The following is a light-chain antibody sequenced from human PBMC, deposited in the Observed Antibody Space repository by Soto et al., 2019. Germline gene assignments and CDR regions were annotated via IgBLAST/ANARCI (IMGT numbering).Light chain of an antibody. CDR1: QSVSSSH. J-gene: IGKJ1*01. V-gene: IGKV3-20*01. CDR3: QQFYTSPWT. Sequence: EIVLTQSPDTLSLSPGERATLSCRASQSVSSSHLTWYQQKPGQAPRLLIYGASSRTTDVPDRFSGSGSGTDFTLTISRLEPEDFAVYYCQQFYTSPWTFGQGTKVEIK. CDR2: GAS.